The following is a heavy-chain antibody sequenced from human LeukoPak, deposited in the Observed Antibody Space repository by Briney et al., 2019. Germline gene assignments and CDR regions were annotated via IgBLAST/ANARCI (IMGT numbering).Heavy chain of an antibody. J-gene: IGHJ3*01. D-gene: IGHD3-10*01. CDR1: GFTFSSYA. CDR3: AKVKKGESGGDAFDV. CDR2: ITGSGDST. V-gene: IGHV3-23*01. Sequence: GGSLRLSCAASGFTFSSYAMSWVRQAPGKGLEWVSAITGSGDSTYYADSVKGRFTISRDTSKNTLFLQMNTLRAEDTALYYCAKVKKGESGGDAFDVWGQGTMVTVSS.